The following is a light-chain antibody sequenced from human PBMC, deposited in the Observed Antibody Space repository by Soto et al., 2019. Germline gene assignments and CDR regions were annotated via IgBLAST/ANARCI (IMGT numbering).Light chain of an antibody. CDR3: GSWDSSLSAYV. CDR1: SSNIGSNV. CDR2: DDN. Sequence: QSVLTQPPSASGTPGQRVTISCSGSSSNIGSNVVNWFQQLPGTAPKLRIYDDNKRPSGIPDRFSGSKSGTSATLGITGFQTGDEADYYCGSWDSSLSAYVFGTGTKVTVL. J-gene: IGLJ1*01. V-gene: IGLV1-51*01.